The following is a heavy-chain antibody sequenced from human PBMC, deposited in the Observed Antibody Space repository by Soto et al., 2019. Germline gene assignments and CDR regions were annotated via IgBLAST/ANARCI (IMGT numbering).Heavy chain of an antibody. CDR2: MNPNSGST. J-gene: IGHJ3*02. CDR3: ARGGYCSGGSCYPDAFDI. D-gene: IGHD2-15*01. V-gene: IGHV1-8*01. Sequence: QVQLVQSGAEVKKPGASVKVSCKASGYTFTSYDINWVRQATGQGLEWMGWMNPNSGSTGYAQKFQGRVTMTRNTSISTAYMELSSLRSEDTAVYYCARGGYCSGGSCYPDAFDIWGQGTMVTVSS. CDR1: GYTFTSYD.